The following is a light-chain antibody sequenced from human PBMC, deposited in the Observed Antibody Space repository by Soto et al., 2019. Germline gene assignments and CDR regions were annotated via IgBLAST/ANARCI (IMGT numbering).Light chain of an antibody. J-gene: IGKJ2*01. Sequence: ESVLTRSPGTLSLSPGERATLSCRATQSVTNNYFAWYQQKPGQSPRLLIYGVSSRATDIPDRFSGSGSGTDFTLTISSLEPEDFVVYYCQQYSSLPHTFGQGTKLEVK. CDR1: QSVTNNY. V-gene: IGKV3-20*01. CDR3: QQYSSLPHT. CDR2: GVS.